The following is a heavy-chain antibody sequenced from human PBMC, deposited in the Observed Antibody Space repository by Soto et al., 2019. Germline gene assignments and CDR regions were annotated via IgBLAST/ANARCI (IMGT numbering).Heavy chain of an antibody. CDR3: AKRRDSSGYYYFDY. CDR2: ISISGRDT. J-gene: IGHJ4*02. CDR1: GFTFSDYG. Sequence: GGSLRLSCAASGFTFSDYGVTWVRQAPGKGLDYVSSISISGRDTFYADSVKGRFTISRDNSKSTLYLQMNSLRADDTAVYYCAKRRDSSGYYYFDYWGQGTLVTVSS. V-gene: IGHV3-23*01. D-gene: IGHD6-19*01.